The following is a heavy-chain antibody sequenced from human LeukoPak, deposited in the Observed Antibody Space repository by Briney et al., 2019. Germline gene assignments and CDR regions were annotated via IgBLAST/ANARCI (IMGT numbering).Heavy chain of an antibody. V-gene: IGHV4-34*01. Sequence: PSETLSLTCAAYGGSFIGYYWSWIRQPPGKGLEWIGEINHSGSTNYNPSLKSRVTISVDTSKNQFSLKLSSVTAADTAVYYCARYDYGGNKPPDYWGQGTLVTVSS. CDR3: ARYDYGGNKPPDY. D-gene: IGHD4-23*01. J-gene: IGHJ4*02. CDR1: GGSFIGYY. CDR2: INHSGST.